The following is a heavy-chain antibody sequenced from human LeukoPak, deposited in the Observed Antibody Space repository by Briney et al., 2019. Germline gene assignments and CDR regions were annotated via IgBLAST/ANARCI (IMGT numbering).Heavy chain of an antibody. Sequence: GGSLRLSCVASGFSFSSYWMSWVRQTPGKGLEWVANIKQEGSARYYVDSVTGRFTISRDNAMNSLYLQMNSLRVEDTAVYYCVKGATVTTRPNFDYWGQGTVVTVSS. CDR3: VKGATVTTRPNFDY. V-gene: IGHV3-7*01. J-gene: IGHJ4*02. CDR1: GFSFSSYW. CDR2: IKQEGSAR. D-gene: IGHD4-17*01.